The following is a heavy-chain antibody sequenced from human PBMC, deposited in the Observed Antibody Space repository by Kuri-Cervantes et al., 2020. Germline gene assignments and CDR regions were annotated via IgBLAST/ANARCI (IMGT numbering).Heavy chain of an antibody. CDR3: AKDYGSFFQYFDY. J-gene: IGHJ4*02. CDR2: ISWNSGSI. D-gene: IGHD1-26*01. Sequence: SLKISCAASGFTFDDYAMHWVRQAPGKGLEWVSGISWNSGSIGYADSVKGRFTISRDNAKNSLYLQMNSLRAEDTALYYCAKDYGSFFQYFDYWGQGTLVTVSS. CDR1: GFTFDDYA. V-gene: IGHV3-9*01.